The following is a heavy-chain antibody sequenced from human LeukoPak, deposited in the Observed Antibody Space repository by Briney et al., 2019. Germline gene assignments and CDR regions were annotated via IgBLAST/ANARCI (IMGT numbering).Heavy chain of an antibody. CDR3: ARGRTETSSSEFDY. CDR1: GGSIISSSYY. Sequence: SETLSPTCTVSGGSIISSSYYWGWIRQPPGKGLEWIGSIYYSGSTYYSPSLKSRVTISVDTSKNQFSLKLSSVTAADTAVYYCARGRTETSSSEFDYWGQGTLVTVSS. D-gene: IGHD6-6*01. CDR2: IYYSGST. J-gene: IGHJ4*02. V-gene: IGHV4-39*01.